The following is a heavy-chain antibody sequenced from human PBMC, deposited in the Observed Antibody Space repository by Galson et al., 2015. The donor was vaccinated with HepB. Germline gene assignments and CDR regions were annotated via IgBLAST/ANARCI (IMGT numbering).Heavy chain of an antibody. CDR2: IIPILGIA. J-gene: IGHJ5*02. CDR3: ARNTGETLVATGS. Sequence: SVKVSCKASGGTFSSYTISWVRQAPGQGLEWMGRIIPILGIANYAQKFQGRVTITADKSTSTAYIELSSLRSEDTAVYYCARNTGETLVATGSWGQGTLVTVSS. CDR1: GGTFSSYT. D-gene: IGHD5-12*01. V-gene: IGHV1-69*02.